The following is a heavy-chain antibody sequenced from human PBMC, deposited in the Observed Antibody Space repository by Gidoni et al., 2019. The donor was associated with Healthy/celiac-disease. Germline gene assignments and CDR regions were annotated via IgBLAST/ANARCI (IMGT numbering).Heavy chain of an antibody. V-gene: IGHV4-59*01. CDR1: GGSISSYY. CDR3: ARGVGRFGTNYYYYMDV. Sequence: QVQLQESGPGLVKPSETLSLTCTVSGGSISSYYWSWIRQPPGKGLEWIGYIYYSGSTNYNPPLKSRVTISVDTSKNQFSLKLSSVTAADTAVYYCARGVGRFGTNYYYYMDVWGKGITVTVSS. J-gene: IGHJ6*03. CDR2: IYYSGST. D-gene: IGHD3-10*01.